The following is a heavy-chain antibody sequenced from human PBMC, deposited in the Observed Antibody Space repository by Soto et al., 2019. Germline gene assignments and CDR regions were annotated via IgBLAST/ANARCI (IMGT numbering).Heavy chain of an antibody. CDR1: GGSFSGYY. V-gene: IGHV4-34*01. CDR2: INHSGST. CDR3: AREGGFIKIYDFAI. Sequence: QVQLQQWGAGLLKPSETLSLTCAVYGGSFSGYYWSWIRQPPGKGLEWIGEINHSGSTNYNPSLKSRVTISVDTSKNQFSLKLSSVTDADTAVYYCAREGGFIKIYDFAIWGQGTMVTVSS. J-gene: IGHJ3*02. D-gene: IGHD3-16*02.